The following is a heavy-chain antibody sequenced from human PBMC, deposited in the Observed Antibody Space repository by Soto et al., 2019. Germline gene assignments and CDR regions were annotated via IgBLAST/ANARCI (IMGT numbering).Heavy chain of an antibody. D-gene: IGHD5-18*01. CDR1: GFTFSSYA. CDR3: ARSLGGYSYGYDYYYYGMDV. J-gene: IGHJ6*02. CDR2: ISYDGSNK. V-gene: IGHV3-30-3*01. Sequence: GGSLRLSCAASGFTFSSYAMHWVRQAPGKGLEWVAVISYDGSNKYYADSVKGRFTISRDNSKNTLYLQMNSLRAEDTAVYYCARSLGGYSYGYDYYYYGMDVWGQGTTVTVSS.